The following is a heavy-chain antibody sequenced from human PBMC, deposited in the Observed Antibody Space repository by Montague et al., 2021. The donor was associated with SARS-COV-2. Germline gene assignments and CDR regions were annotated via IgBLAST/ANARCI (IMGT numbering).Heavy chain of an antibody. D-gene: IGHD3-9*01. V-gene: IGHV3-74*01. CDR1: GFTFSSYW. Sequence: SLRLSCPASGFTFSSYWMHWVRQAPGKGLVWVSRINSDGSSTSYADSVKGRFTISRDNAKNTLYLQMNSLRAEDTAVYYCARARGGVSVLRYFDWLLGRTNWFDPWGQGTLVTVSS. CDR3: ARARGGVSVLRYFDWLLGRTNWFDP. CDR2: INSDGSST. J-gene: IGHJ5*02.